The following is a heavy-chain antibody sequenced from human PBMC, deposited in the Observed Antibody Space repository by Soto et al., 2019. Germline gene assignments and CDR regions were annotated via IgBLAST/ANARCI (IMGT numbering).Heavy chain of an antibody. CDR2: IYYSGST. D-gene: IGHD3-10*01. CDR1: GGSISSGGYY. CDR3: ARSELSQGMVRDY. J-gene: IGHJ4*02. V-gene: IGHV4-31*03. Sequence: QVQLQESGPRLVKPSQTLSLTCTVYGGSISSGGYYWSWIRQHPGKGLEWIGYIYYSGSTYYNPSLKSRVTISVDTSKNQFSLKLSSVTAADTAVYYCARSELSQGMVRDYWGQGTLVTVSS.